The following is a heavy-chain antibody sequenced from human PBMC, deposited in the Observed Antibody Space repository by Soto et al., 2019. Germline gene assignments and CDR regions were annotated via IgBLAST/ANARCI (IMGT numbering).Heavy chain of an antibody. J-gene: IGHJ4*02. V-gene: IGHV3-73*01. D-gene: IGHD3-22*01. CDR1: GFTFSGSA. CDR3: TRVSNDYYDRSGYRFDY. CDR2: IRSKANSYAT. Sequence: GGSLRLSCAAYGFTFSGSAMQWVRQASGKGLEWVGRIRSKANSYATAYAASVKGRFTISRDDSKNTAYLQMNSLKTEDTAVYYCTRVSNDYYDRSGYRFDYWGQGTLVTVSS.